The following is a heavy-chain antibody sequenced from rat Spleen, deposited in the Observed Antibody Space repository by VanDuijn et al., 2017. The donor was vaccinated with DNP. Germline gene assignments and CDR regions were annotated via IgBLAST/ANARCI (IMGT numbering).Heavy chain of an antibody. CDR3: ARWEGDYFDY. Sequence: EVQLVESGGGLVQPGRSLKVSCAASGFTFSNYDMTWVRQAPTAGLECVAYISYHGGNTYYGDSVKGRFTISRDNSKSNLYLQMNSLSSEDMATYYCARWEGDYFDYWGQGVMVTVSS. V-gene: IGHV5-22*01. J-gene: IGHJ2*01. CDR1: GFTFSNYD. D-gene: IGHD1-11*01. CDR2: ISYHGGNT.